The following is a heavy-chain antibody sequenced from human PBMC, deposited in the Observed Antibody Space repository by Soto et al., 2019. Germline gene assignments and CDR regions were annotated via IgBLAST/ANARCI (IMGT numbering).Heavy chain of an antibody. J-gene: IGHJ6*02. D-gene: IGHD6-6*01. CDR2: INHSGST. Sequence: SETLSLTCAVYGGSFSGYYWSWIRQPPGKGLEWIGEINHSGSTNYNPSLKSRVTISVDTSKNQFSLKLSSVTAADTAVYYCARSEVLSSSSSRAGYYYYYGLDVWGQGTTVTVSS. V-gene: IGHV4-34*01. CDR1: GGSFSGYY. CDR3: ARSEVLSSSSSRAGYYYYYGLDV.